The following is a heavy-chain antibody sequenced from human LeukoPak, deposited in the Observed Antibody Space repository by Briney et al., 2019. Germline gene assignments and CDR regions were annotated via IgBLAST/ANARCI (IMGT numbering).Heavy chain of an antibody. CDR3: ARLGHGGNSPDVAFDI. CDR1: GGSISSYY. D-gene: IGHD4-23*01. J-gene: IGHJ3*02. CDR2: IYYSGST. Sequence: SETLSLTCTVSGGSISSYYWSWIRQPPGKGLEWIGYIYYSGSTNYNPSLKSRVTISVDTSKNQFSLKLSSVTAADTAVYYRARLGHGGNSPDVAFDIWGQGTMVTVSS. V-gene: IGHV4-59*01.